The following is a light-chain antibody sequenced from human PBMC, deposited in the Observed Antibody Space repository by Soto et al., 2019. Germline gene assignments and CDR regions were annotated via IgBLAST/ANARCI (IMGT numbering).Light chain of an antibody. CDR1: SSNIGGET. V-gene: IGLV1-44*01. CDR3: AAWDDSLNSGV. Sequence: QSVLTQPPSVSGSPGQRVTISCSGSSSNIGGETVNWYQQVPGTAPKLLIYGKTQRPSGVPDRFSGSKSGTSVSLAISGLQSEDEADYYCAAWDDSLNSGVFGGGTKVTVL. J-gene: IGLJ3*02. CDR2: GKT.